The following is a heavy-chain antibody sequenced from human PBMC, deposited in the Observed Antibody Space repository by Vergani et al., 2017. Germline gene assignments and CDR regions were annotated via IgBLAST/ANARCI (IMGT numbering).Heavy chain of an antibody. CDR1: GYTFTSYG. V-gene: IGHV1-18*01. CDR3: AGDRGPSGSYHPFDY. D-gene: IGHD1-26*01. J-gene: IGHJ4*02. Sequence: QVQLVQSGAEVKKPGASVKVSCKASGYTFTSYGISWVRQAPGQGLEWMGWISAYNGNTNYAQKLQGRVTMTTDTSTSTAYMEPRSLGSDDTAGYYRAGDRGPSGSYHPFDYWGQGTLVTVSS. CDR2: ISAYNGNT.